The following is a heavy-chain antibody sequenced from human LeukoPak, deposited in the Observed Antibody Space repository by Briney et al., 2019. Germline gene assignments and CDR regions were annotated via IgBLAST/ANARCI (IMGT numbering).Heavy chain of an antibody. D-gene: IGHD3-22*01. J-gene: IGHJ4*02. Sequence: SETLSLTCTVSGGSISSYYWSWIRQPPGKGLEWIGYIYYSGSTNYNPSLKSRVTISVDTSKNQFSLKLCSVTAADTAVYYCARHEGSSGYVYYFDYWGQGTLVTVSS. CDR2: IYYSGST. V-gene: IGHV4-59*08. CDR1: GGSISSYY. CDR3: ARHEGSSGYVYYFDY.